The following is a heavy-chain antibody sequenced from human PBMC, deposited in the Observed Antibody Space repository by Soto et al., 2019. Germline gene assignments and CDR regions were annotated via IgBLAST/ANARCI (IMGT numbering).Heavy chain of an antibody. CDR1: GYTFTSYY. J-gene: IGHJ5*02. Sequence: GASVKVSCKASGYTFTSYYMHWVRQAPGQGLEWMGIINPSGGSTSYAQKFQGRVTMTRDTSTSTVYMELSSLRSEDTAVYYCARWLFGIAAAGWFDPWGQGTLVTVSS. CDR2: INPSGGST. D-gene: IGHD6-13*01. V-gene: IGHV1-46*01. CDR3: ARWLFGIAAAGWFDP.